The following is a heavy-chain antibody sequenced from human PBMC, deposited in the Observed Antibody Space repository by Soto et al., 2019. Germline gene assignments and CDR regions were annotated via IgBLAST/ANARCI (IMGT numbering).Heavy chain of an antibody. D-gene: IGHD3-3*01. J-gene: IGHJ6*02. V-gene: IGHV3-23*01. CDR3: AKAFSYDFWSGYSGGSKSAYGMDV. CDR1: GFTFISYA. CDR2: VSGSGGST. Sequence: GSLRLSCAASGFTFISYAMSWFLQAPVKVLEWVSAVSGSGGSTYYADSVKGRFTISRDNSKNTLYLQMNSLRAEDTAVYYCAKAFSYDFWSGYSGGSKSAYGMDVWGQGTTVTVSS.